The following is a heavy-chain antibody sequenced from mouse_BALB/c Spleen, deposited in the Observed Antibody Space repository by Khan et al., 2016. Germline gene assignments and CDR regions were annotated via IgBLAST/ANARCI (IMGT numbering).Heavy chain of an antibody. Sequence: VQLQQSGPELVKPGASVKISCKAAGYTFTDYNMHWVKQSHGKSLEWIGYIYPYNGGTGYNQKFKSKATLTVDNSSSTAYMELRSLTSDDSAGYYCAREDWDAWFAYWGQGTLVTVSA. J-gene: IGHJ3*01. V-gene: IGHV1S29*02. D-gene: IGHD4-1*01. CDR2: IYPYNGGT. CDR3: AREDWDAWFAY. CDR1: GYTFTDYN.